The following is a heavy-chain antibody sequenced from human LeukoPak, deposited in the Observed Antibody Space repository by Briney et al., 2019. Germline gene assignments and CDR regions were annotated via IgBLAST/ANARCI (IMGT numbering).Heavy chain of an antibody. J-gene: IGHJ6*03. Sequence: SETLSLTCTVSGGSISSSSYYWGWVRQPPGKGLEWIGSIYYSGSTCYNPSLKSRVTISVDTSKNQFSLKLSSVTAADTAVYYCARQRFLEWLKYYYMDVWGKGTTVTVSS. CDR1: GGSISSSSYY. V-gene: IGHV4-39*01. CDR2: IYYSGST. CDR3: ARQRFLEWLKYYYMDV. D-gene: IGHD3-3*01.